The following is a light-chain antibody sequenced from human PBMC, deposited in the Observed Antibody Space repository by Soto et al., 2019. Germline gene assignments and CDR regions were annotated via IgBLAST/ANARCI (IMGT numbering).Light chain of an antibody. Sequence: DIQMTQSPSSLSASVGDRVTITCRASQSISSYLNWYQQKPGKAHKRLIYAASSLQSGVQSRFSGSGSGTEFTLTISSLQPEDFATYYCIQHNSYRWTFGQGTKVDIK. CDR3: IQHNSYRWT. J-gene: IGKJ1*01. V-gene: IGKV1-17*01. CDR1: QSISSY. CDR2: AAS.